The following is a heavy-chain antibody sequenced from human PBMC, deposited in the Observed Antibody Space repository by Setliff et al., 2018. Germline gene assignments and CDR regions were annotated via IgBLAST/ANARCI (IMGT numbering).Heavy chain of an antibody. D-gene: IGHD2-21*02. Sequence: RLSCVASGFTFSRYWMNWVRQAPGKGLEWVSYISSSSRTKYYADSVKGRFTISRDNAKNTLYLQMDSRRAEDTAVYYCARNWVTAQHYYYGMVVWGQGTTVTVSS. J-gene: IGHJ6*02. CDR1: GFTFSRYW. V-gene: IGHV3-48*01. CDR2: ISSSSRTK. CDR3: ARNWVTAQHYYYGMVV.